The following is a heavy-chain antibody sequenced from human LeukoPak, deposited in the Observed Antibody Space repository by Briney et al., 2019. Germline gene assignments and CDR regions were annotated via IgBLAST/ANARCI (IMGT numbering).Heavy chain of an antibody. J-gene: IGHJ4*02. V-gene: IGHV3-30*02. CDR3: AKDLLELLWFDVPPI. Sequence: GGSLRLSCAASGFTFSSYGMHWVRQAPGKGLEWVAFIRYDGSNKYYADSVKGRFTISRDNSKNSLYLQRNSLRAEDTGVYYCAKDLLELLWFDVPPIWGQETLVTVSS. D-gene: IGHD3-10*01. CDR2: IRYDGSNK. CDR1: GFTFSSYG.